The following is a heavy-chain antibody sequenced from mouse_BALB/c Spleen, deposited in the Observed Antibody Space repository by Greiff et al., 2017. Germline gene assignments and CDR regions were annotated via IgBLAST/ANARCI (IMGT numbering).Heavy chain of an antibody. D-gene: IGHD2-1*01. V-gene: IGHV5-6-2*01. Sequence: EVMLVESGGGLVKLGGSLKLSCAASGFTFSSYYMSWVRQTPEKRLELVAAINSNGGSTYYPDTVKGRFTISRDNAKNTLYLQMSSLKSEDTALYYCARHEGHYGNYPYYAMDYWGQGTSVTVS. CDR1: GFTFSSYY. CDR2: INSNGGST. CDR3: ARHEGHYGNYPYYAMDY. J-gene: IGHJ4*01.